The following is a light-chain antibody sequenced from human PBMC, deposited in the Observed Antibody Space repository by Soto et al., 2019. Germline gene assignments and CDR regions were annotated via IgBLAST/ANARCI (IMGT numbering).Light chain of an antibody. J-gene: IGKJ4*01. CDR3: QQYGSIPIT. CDR1: QSVSNTY. CDR2: GVS. Sequence: EIVLTQSPGTLSLSPGETAPLSCRASQSVSNTYLAWHQQKPGQAPRLLIYGVSRRATGIPDRFSGSGSGTGFTLTISRLEPEDFAVYYCQQYGSIPITFGGGTKVEIK. V-gene: IGKV3-20*01.